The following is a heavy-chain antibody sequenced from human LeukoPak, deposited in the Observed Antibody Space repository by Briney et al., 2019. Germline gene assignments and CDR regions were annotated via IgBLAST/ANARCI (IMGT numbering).Heavy chain of an antibody. CDR1: GYTFTGNY. Sequence: ASVKVSCKASGYTFTGNYMHWVRQAPGQGLEWMGWINPNSGGTNYAQKFQGRVTMTRDTSIGTAYMELNRLRSDDTAVYYCAKGGRYYYGSGSYFDYWGQGTLVTVSS. D-gene: IGHD3-10*01. CDR3: AKGGRYYYGSGSYFDY. CDR2: INPNSGGT. V-gene: IGHV1-2*02. J-gene: IGHJ4*02.